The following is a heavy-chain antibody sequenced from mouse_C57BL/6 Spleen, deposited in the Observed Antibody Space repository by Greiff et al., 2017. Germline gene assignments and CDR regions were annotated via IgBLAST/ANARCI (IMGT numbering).Heavy chain of an antibody. CDR2: IDPSDSYT. V-gene: IGHV1-50*01. Sequence: QVQLQQPGAELVKPGASVKLSCKASGYTFTSYWMQWVKQRPGQGLEWIGEIDPSDSYTNYNQKFKGKATLTVDTSSSTAYMQLSSLTSEDSAVYYCARGGYDVLMDYWGQGTSVTVSS. J-gene: IGHJ4*01. D-gene: IGHD2-2*01. CDR3: ARGGYDVLMDY. CDR1: GYTFTSYW.